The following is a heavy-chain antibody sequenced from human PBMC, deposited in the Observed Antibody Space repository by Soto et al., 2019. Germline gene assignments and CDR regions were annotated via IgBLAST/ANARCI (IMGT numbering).Heavy chain of an antibody. J-gene: IGHJ4*02. CDR2: IIPIFGTA. CDR3: ARHPTVTAKYYFDY. D-gene: IGHD4-17*01. Sequence: SVKVSCKASGGTFSSYAISWVRQAPGQGLEWMGGIIPIFGTANYAQKFQGRVTITADKSTSTAYMELSSLRSEDTAVYYCARHPTVTAKYYFDYWGQGTLVTVSS. CDR1: GGTFSSYA. V-gene: IGHV1-69*06.